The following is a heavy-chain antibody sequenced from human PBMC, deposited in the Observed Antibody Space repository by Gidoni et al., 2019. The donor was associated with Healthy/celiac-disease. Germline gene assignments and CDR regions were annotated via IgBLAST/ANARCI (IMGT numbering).Heavy chain of an antibody. Sequence: QITLKQPGPTLVKPTQTLTLTCTFSGCTLSTSGVGVGWIRQPPGKALELLELISWNDDKRYSPSLTSSLTITKDTSKIQVVLTMTNMDPVDTATYYCAQSDSGDYISWYFDLWGRGTLVTVSS. CDR1: GCTLSTSGVG. J-gene: IGHJ2*01. D-gene: IGHD4-17*01. CDR2: ISWNDDK. V-gene: IGHV2-5*01. CDR3: AQSDSGDYISWYFDL.